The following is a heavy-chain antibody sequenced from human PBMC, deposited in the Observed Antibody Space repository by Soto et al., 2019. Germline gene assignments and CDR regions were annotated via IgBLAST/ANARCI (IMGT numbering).Heavy chain of an antibody. CDR1: GFTFSSYW. CDR2: IKQDGGEK. Sequence: EVQLVESGGGLVQPGGSLRLSCAASGFTFSSYWMSWVRQAPGKGLEWVANIKQDGGEKNYVDSVKGRFTISRDNAKNSLYLQMDSLRAEDTAVYYCGRDLRDWDSGSYSYDYWGQGTLVTVSS. CDR3: GRDLRDWDSGSYSYDY. J-gene: IGHJ4*02. D-gene: IGHD1-26*01. V-gene: IGHV3-7*04.